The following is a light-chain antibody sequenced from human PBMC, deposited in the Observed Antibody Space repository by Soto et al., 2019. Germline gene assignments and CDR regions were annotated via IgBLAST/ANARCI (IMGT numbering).Light chain of an antibody. J-gene: IGKJ5*01. V-gene: IGKV1-9*01. CDR3: QQLNSYPLT. CDR1: QGIGNY. CDR2: AAS. Sequence: DIQLTQSPSFLSASVGDRVTITCRATQGIGNYLAWYQQKPGKAPNLLIYAASTLQSGVPSRFSGSGSGTEFTLTVSNLKPEDFATYYCQQLNSYPLTFGQGTRLEIK.